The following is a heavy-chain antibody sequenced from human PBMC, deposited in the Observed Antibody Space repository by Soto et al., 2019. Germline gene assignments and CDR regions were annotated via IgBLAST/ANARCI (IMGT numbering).Heavy chain of an antibody. CDR3: ARGYYVSGSYFNVDWFDP. J-gene: IGHJ5*02. D-gene: IGHD3-10*01. CDR2: IYYSGST. CDR1: GGSISSYY. V-gene: IGHV4-59*01. Sequence: SETLSLTCTVSGGSISSYYWSWIRQPPGKGLEWIGYIYYSGSTNYNPSLTSRVTISVDTSKNQFSLTLSSVTAADTAVYYCARGYYVSGSYFNVDWFDPWGQGPLVTVS.